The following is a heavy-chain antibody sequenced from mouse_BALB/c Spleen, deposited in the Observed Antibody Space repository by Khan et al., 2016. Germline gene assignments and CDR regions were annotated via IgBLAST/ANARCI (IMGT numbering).Heavy chain of an antibody. D-gene: IGHD1-1*01. CDR3: ARSYYGSWFAY. V-gene: IGHV3-2*02. CDR1: GYSITSDYA. J-gene: IGHJ3*01. CDR2: ISYSGST. Sequence: VQLKQSGPGLVKPSQSLSLTCTVTGYSITSDYAWNWIRQFPGNKLEWMGYISYSGSTSYNPSLKSRISITRDTSKNQFFLQLNSVTTEDTATYYCARSYYGSWFAYWGQGTLVTVSA.